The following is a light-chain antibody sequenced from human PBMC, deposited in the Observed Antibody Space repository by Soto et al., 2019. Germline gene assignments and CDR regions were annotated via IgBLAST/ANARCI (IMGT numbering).Light chain of an antibody. Sequence: DIQMTQSPSTLSASVGDRVTITCRASQSISSWLAWYQQKPGKAPKLLIYKASSLESGVPSRFSGSGSGTEFTLTISSLQPDDFATYYCHQYDSYPYTFGQGTKLEI. V-gene: IGKV1-5*03. J-gene: IGKJ2*01. CDR2: KAS. CDR1: QSISSW. CDR3: HQYDSYPYT.